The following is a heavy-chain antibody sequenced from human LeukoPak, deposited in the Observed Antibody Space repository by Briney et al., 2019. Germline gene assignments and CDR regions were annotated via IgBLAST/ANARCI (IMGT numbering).Heavy chain of an antibody. CDR3: ARKPSDSSGYYHDWFNWFDP. J-gene: IGHJ5*02. D-gene: IGHD3-22*01. CDR1: GGSISSGGYY. V-gene: IGHV4-31*03. Sequence: SETLSLTCTVSGGSISSGGYYWSWIRQHPGKGLEWIGYIYYSGSTYYNPSLKSRVTISVDTSKNQFSLKLSSVTAADTAVYYCARKPSDSSGYYHDWFNWFDPWGQGTLVTVSS. CDR2: IYYSGST.